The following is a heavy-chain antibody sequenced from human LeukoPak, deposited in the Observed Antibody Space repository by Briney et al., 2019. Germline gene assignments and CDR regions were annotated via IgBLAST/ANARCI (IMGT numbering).Heavy chain of an antibody. CDR2: ISGSGGST. CDR1: GFTFSSYA. Sequence: GGSLRLSCAASGFTFSSYAMSSVRQAPGKGLEWVSAISGSGGSTYYADSVKGRFTISRDNSKNTLYLQMNSLRAEDTAVYYCAKDRFGYSSSAALDYWGQGTLVAVSS. CDR3: AKDRFGYSSSAALDY. V-gene: IGHV3-23*01. D-gene: IGHD6-6*01. J-gene: IGHJ4*02.